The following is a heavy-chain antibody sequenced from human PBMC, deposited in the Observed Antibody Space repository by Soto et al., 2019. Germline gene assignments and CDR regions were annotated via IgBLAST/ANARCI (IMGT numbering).Heavy chain of an antibody. D-gene: IGHD3-22*01. CDR3: ARARTNYYNTSDYDF. J-gene: IGHJ4*02. CDR2: INPNSGDT. Sequence: ASVKVSCKASGYTFIGYYMHWVRQAPGQGLEWMGWINPNSGDTNYAQKFQGRVTMTRDTSISTAYTELSRLRFDDTAVYCCARARTNYYNTSDYDFWGQGTLVTVSS. V-gene: IGHV1-2*02. CDR1: GYTFIGYY.